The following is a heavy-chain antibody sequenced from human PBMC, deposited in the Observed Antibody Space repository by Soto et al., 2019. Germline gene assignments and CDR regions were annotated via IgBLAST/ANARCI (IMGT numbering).Heavy chain of an antibody. CDR3: ARDSARLWFDY. CDR1: GYTFTSYG. J-gene: IGHJ4*02. Sequence: QVQLVQSGAEVKKPGASVKVSCKASGYTFTSYGISWVRQAPGQGLEWMGWISAYNGNTNYAQKLVGRVTKTTHTSTSKDYMELRSLRSDDTAVYYCARDSARLWFDYWGQGTLVTVSS. CDR2: ISAYNGNT. D-gene: IGHD5-18*01. V-gene: IGHV1-18*01.